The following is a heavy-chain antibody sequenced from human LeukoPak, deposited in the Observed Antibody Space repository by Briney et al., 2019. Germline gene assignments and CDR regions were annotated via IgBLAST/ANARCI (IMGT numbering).Heavy chain of an antibody. CDR2: IYDSGST. V-gene: IGHV4-39*01. CDR3: ASPSPGGYCSSTSCYIEAFDI. Sequence: SEALSLTCTVSGGSIRSSYYYWGWIRQPPGKELEWIGSIYDSGSTYYNPSLKSRVTISVDTSKNQFSLKLNFVTAADTAVYYCASPSPGGYCSSTSCYIEAFDIWGQGTMVTVSS. J-gene: IGHJ3*02. CDR1: GGSIRSSYYY. D-gene: IGHD2-2*01.